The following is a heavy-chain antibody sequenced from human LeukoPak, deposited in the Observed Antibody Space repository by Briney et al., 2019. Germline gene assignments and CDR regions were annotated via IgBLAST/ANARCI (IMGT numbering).Heavy chain of an antibody. CDR3: ARSYYYDSSGYVDY. D-gene: IGHD3-22*01. J-gene: IGHJ4*02. CDR2: IIPVFGTA. CDR1: GGTFSSYA. V-gene: IGHV1-69*06. Sequence: SVKVSCKASGGTFSSYAISWVRQAPGQGLEWMGGIIPVFGTANYAQKFQGRVTITADKSTSTAYMELSSLRSEDTAMHYCARSYYYDSSGYVDYWGQGTLVTVSS.